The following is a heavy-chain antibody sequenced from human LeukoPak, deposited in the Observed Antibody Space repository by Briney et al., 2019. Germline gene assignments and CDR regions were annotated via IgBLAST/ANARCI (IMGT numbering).Heavy chain of an antibody. J-gene: IGHJ6*03. D-gene: IGHD3-22*01. CDR1: GGSFSGYY. CDR2: INHSGST. V-gene: IGHV4-34*01. Sequence: SETLSLTCAVYGGSFSGYYWSWIRQPPGKGLEWIGEINHSGSTNYNPSLKSRVTISVDTSKNQFSLKLSSVTAADTDVYYCASGHYYDSSGYPKNYYYYYMDVWGKGTTVTVSS. CDR3: ASGHYYDSSGYPKNYYYYYMDV.